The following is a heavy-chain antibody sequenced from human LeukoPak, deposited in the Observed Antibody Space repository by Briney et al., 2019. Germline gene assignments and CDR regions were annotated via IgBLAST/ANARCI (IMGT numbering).Heavy chain of an antibody. CDR1: GYSISSGYY. Sequence: SETLSLTCAVSGYSISSGYYWGWIRQPPGKGLEWIGSIYHSGSTYYNPSLKSRVTISVDTSKNQFSLRLSSAAAADTAVYYCATEGSASQTIDYWGQGTLVTVSS. J-gene: IGHJ4*02. CDR3: ATEGSASQTIDY. V-gene: IGHV4-38-2*02. D-gene: IGHD2-2*01. CDR2: IYHSGST.